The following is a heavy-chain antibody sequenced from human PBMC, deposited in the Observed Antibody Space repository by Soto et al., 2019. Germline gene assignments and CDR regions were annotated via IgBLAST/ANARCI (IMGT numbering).Heavy chain of an antibody. CDR1: GGTFSSYA. V-gene: IGHV1-69*13. D-gene: IGHD3-3*01. CDR3: ASSPLQDLRFLEWYRSDY. CDR2: IIPIFGTA. Sequence: SVKVSCKASGGTFSSYAISWVRQAPGQGLEWMGGIIPIFGTANYAQKFQGRVTITADESTSTAYMELSSLRSEDTAVYYCASSPLQDLRFLEWYRSDYWGQGALVTVSS. J-gene: IGHJ4*02.